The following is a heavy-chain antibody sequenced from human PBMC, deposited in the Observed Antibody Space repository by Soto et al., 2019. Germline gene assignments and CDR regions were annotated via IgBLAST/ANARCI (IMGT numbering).Heavy chain of an antibody. D-gene: IGHD1-7*01. V-gene: IGHV3-30-3*01. Sequence: QVQLVESGGGVVQPGRSLRLSCAASGFTFSSYAMHWVRQAPGKGLEWVAVISYDGSNKYYADSVKGRFTISRDNSKNTLYLQMNSLRAEDTAVYYCARDPNKLELRWYFDYWGQGTLVTVSS. J-gene: IGHJ4*02. CDR2: ISYDGSNK. CDR1: GFTFSSYA. CDR3: ARDPNKLELRWYFDY.